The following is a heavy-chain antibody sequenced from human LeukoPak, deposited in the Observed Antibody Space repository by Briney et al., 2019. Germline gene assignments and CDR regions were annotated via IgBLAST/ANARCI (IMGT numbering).Heavy chain of an antibody. D-gene: IGHD7-27*01. Sequence: GSLRLSCSASGFTVSSYPMSRVRQAPGNGLEWVSTITVSGGSTSYADSVSGRFTISRDNSKITMDLQMNSLRAEDTAVYYCATAIWGTGYWGQGTLVTVSS. CDR1: GFTVSSYP. CDR3: ATAIWGTGY. CDR2: ITVSGGST. V-gene: IGHV3-23*01. J-gene: IGHJ4*02.